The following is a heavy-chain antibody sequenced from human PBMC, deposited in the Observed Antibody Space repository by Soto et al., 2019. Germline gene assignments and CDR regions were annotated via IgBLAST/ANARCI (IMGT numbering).Heavy chain of an antibody. CDR1: GFTFSSCW. J-gene: IGHJ4*02. CDR3: ARQTRAPES. Sequence: EVQLVESGGGLVQPGGSLRLSCAASGFTFSSCWMTWVRQAPGKGLECVANIKQDGSDKYYVDSVKGRFTISRDNAKNSLYLQMNSLRVEDTAVYYCARQTRAPESWGQGTLVTVSS. D-gene: IGHD3-10*01. CDR2: IKQDGSDK. V-gene: IGHV3-7*03.